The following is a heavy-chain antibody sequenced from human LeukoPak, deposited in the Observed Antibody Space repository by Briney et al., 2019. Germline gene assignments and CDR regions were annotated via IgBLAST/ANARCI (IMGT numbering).Heavy chain of an antibody. CDR3: ARGSIAVAGYFDY. D-gene: IGHD6-19*01. CDR1: GGSIRSSYYY. Sequence: SETLSLTCTVSGGSIRSSYYYWGWIRQPPGKGLEWIGSIYDSGSTYYNPSLKSRLTISVDKSKNQFSLKLSSVTAADTAVYYWARGSIAVAGYFDYWGQGTLVTVSS. V-gene: IGHV4-39*07. J-gene: IGHJ4*02. CDR2: IYDSGST.